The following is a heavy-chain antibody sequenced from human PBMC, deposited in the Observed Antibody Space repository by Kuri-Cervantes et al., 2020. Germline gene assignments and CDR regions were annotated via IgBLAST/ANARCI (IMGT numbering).Heavy chain of an antibody. V-gene: IGHV3-23*01. Sequence: GESLKISCGISGFTFSNYAMSWVRQAPGKGLEWVSGISGSGGTTYYADSVKGRFTISRDNTKNTLYLQMNSLRAEDTAVYYCSRGEISIFGVVPKYYYYMDVWGKGTTVTVSS. J-gene: IGHJ6*03. CDR3: SRGEISIFGVVPKYYYYMDV. CDR2: ISGSGGTT. CDR1: GFTFSNYA. D-gene: IGHD3-3*01.